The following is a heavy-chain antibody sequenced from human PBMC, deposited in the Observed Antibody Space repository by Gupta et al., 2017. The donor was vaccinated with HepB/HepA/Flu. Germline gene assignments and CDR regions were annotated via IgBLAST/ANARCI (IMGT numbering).Heavy chain of an antibody. CDR1: GVSISSYY. CDR2: IYNSGSP. Sequence: QVQLQESGPGLVKPSETLSLTCTVSGVSISSYYWSWIRQSPGKGLEWIGYIYNSGSPNYNSSLKSRVTIAADPSTNQFSLKLSSVTAADTAVYFCARQNYGDYAMDVWGQGTTVTVSS. D-gene: IGHD4-17*01. CDR3: ARQNYGDYAMDV. V-gene: IGHV4-59*08. J-gene: IGHJ6*02.